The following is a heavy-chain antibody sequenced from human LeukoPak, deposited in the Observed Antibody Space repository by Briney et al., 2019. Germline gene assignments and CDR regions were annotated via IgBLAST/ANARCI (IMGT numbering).Heavy chain of an antibody. CDR2: ITSDGSTT. CDR3: ASGVNYFDY. Sequence: GGSLRLSCAASGFTFSRYWMHWVRQVPGKGLVCVSRITSDGSTTSYADSVKGRFTISRDNAKKSLYLQMNSLRAEDTAVYYCASGVNYFDYWGQGTLVTVSS. J-gene: IGHJ4*02. CDR1: GFTFSRYW. V-gene: IGHV3-74*01. D-gene: IGHD3-3*01.